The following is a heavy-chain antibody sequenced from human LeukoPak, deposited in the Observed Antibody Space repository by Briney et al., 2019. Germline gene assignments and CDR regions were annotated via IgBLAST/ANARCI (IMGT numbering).Heavy chain of an antibody. CDR2: ITDTGHST. CDR1: GFTFSSYA. D-gene: IGHD6-6*01. CDR3: AKRVPYSSSSVYFDY. V-gene: IGHV3-23*01. Sequence: GGSLRLSCAASGFTFSSYAMSWVRQAPGKGLESVSAITDTGHSTYYADSVKGRFTISRDNSKNTLNLQMNSLRAEDTAVYYCAKRVPYSSSSVYFDYWGQGTLVTVSS. J-gene: IGHJ4*02.